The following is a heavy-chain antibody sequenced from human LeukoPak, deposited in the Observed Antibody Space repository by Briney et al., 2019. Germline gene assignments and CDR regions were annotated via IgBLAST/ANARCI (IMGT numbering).Heavy chain of an antibody. CDR2: ISGYNGKT. D-gene: IGHD6-13*01. CDR1: GYTFTNYG. Sequence: ASVKVSCKASGYTFTNYGISWVRPAPGQGLEWMGWISGYNGKTNYAQNFQGRVTMTTDTSTSTAYMELRSLRSDDTAVYYCGRDALAAAAPDNWGQGTLVTVSS. CDR3: GRDALAAAAPDN. V-gene: IGHV1-18*01. J-gene: IGHJ4*02.